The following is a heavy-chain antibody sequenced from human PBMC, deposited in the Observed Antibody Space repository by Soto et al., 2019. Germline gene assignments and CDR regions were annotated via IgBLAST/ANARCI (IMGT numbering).Heavy chain of an antibody. Sequence: GGSLRLSSAASGFTFSDYYMIWIRQAPGKGLEWVSYISSSSSYTIYADSVKGRFTISRDNAKNSLYLQMNSLRAEDTAVYYCARSKPHDRTYYYDSSEFDYWGQGTLGTAPQ. D-gene: IGHD3-22*01. CDR2: ISSSSSYT. CDR3: ARSKPHDRTYYYDSSEFDY. V-gene: IGHV3-11*06. J-gene: IGHJ4*02. CDR1: GFTFSDYY.